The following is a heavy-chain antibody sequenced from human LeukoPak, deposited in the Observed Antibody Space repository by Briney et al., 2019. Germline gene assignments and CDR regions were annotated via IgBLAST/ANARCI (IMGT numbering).Heavy chain of an antibody. CDR1: GYTFTGYY. J-gene: IGHJ4*02. CDR2: INPNSGGT. Sequence: GASVKVSCKASGYTFTGYYMHWVRQAPGQGLEWMGWINPNSGGTNYAQKFQGRVTMTRDTSISIAYMELSRLRSDDTAVYYCASTRRGGRDYYDSSGYRMIFGYWGQGTLVTVSS. V-gene: IGHV1-2*02. D-gene: IGHD3-22*01. CDR3: ASTRRGGRDYYDSSGYRMIFGY.